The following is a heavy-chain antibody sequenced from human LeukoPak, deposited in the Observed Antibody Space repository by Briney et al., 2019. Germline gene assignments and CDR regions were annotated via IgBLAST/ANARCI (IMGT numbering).Heavy chain of an antibody. V-gene: IGHV1-18*01. CDR2: ISAYNGNT. D-gene: IGHD3-22*01. CDR1: GYSFTIYG. Sequence: ASVKVSCKASGYSFTIYGISWVRQAPGQGLEWMGWISAYNGNTNYAQKLQGRVTMTTDTSTSTAYMELRSLRSDDTAVNYCARDTYYYDSSGYSGWFDPWGQGTLVTVSS. CDR3: ARDTYYYDSSGYSGWFDP. J-gene: IGHJ5*02.